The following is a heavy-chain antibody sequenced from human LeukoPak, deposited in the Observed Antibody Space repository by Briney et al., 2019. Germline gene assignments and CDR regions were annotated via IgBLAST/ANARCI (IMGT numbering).Heavy chain of an antibody. CDR1: GFTFSDYY. J-gene: IGHJ4*02. CDR2: ISSSSSYT. V-gene: IGHV3-11*06. Sequence: PGGSLRLSCAASGFTFSDYYMSWIRQAPGKGLEWVSYISSSSSYTNYADSVKGRFTISRDNAKNSLYLQMNSLRAEDTAVYYCARVGYYYDSSGYYPHQNFDYWGEGTLVSVP. D-gene: IGHD3-22*01. CDR3: ARVGYYYDSSGYYPHQNFDY.